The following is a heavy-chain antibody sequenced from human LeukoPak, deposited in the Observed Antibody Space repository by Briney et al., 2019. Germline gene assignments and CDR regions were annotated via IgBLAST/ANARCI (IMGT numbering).Heavy chain of an antibody. CDR2: IYYSGST. Sequence: SETLSLTCTVSGGSISSGGYYWSWIRQHPGKGLEWIGYIYYSGSTYYNPSLKSRVTISVDTSKNQFSLKLSSVTAADTAVYYCARDSHTPVAHYYYGMDVWGQGTTVTASS. V-gene: IGHV4-31*03. D-gene: IGHD2-15*01. CDR3: ARDSHTPVAHYYYGMDV. J-gene: IGHJ6*02. CDR1: GGSISSGGYY.